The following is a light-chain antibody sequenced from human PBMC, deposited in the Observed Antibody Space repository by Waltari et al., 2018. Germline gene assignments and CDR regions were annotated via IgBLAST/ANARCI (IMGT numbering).Light chain of an antibody. V-gene: IGKV1-5*03. CDR2: KAS. CDR1: QSISKW. CDR3: QQHNSYSLLS. J-gene: IGKJ4*01. Sequence: DIQMTQSPSTLSASVGDRVIFSCRASQSISKWLAWYQQKPWKAPKLLLYKASTLENRVPSRFSGSGSGTEFTSTISSLQPEDVATYYCQQHNSYSLLSFGGGTKVEIK.